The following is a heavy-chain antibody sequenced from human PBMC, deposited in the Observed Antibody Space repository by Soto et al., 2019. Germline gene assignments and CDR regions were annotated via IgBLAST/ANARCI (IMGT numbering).Heavy chain of an antibody. J-gene: IGHJ6*02. V-gene: IGHV4-39*02. CDR3: ARDSLRGMDL. Sequence: SETLSLTCTVSGGSVSSNSYSWGWIRQSPGKGLEWIGTIYSTDKTYYHPSLLSRVTISVDTSMNEFSLRLSSVTAADTDVYYCARDSLRGMDLWGQGTTVTVSS. CDR1: GGSVSSNSYS. CDR2: IYSTDKT.